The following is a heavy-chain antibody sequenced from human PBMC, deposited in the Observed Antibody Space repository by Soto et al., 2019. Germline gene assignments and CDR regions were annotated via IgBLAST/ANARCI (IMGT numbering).Heavy chain of an antibody. V-gene: IGHV4-61*01. CDR2: IYYSGST. D-gene: IGHD5-18*01. Sequence: SETLPLTCPVSGGSISSSSYCWSWIRQPPGKGLEWIGYIYYSGSTNYNPSLKSRVTISVDASKNQFSLKLSSVTAADTAVYYCARSWVGPDGYSYGFDYWGQGTLVTVSS. CDR1: GGSISSSSYC. J-gene: IGHJ4*02. CDR3: ARSWVGPDGYSYGFDY.